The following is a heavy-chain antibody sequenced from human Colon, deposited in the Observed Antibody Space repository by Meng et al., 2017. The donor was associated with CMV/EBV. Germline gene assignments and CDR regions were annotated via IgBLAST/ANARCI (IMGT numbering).Heavy chain of an antibody. CDR2: IDSAGDT. CDR3: ARAPYCSNGVCFPGPYGLDV. Sequence: GESLKISCAASGFPFSSYDMHWVRQVTGKGLEWVSGIDSAGDTYYPDSVKGRFTISRDDAKNSLYLQMTNLQAGDTAMYYCARAPYCSNGVCFPGPYGLDVWSQGTTVTVSS. CDR1: GFPFSSYD. J-gene: IGHJ6*02. D-gene: IGHD2-8*01. V-gene: IGHV3-13*01.